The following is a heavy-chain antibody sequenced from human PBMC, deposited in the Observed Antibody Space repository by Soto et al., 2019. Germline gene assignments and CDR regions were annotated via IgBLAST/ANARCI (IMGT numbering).Heavy chain of an antibody. CDR2: ISSSSSTI. V-gene: IGHV3-48*02. D-gene: IGHD3-22*01. CDR1: GLTFSSYS. Sequence: TGGSLRLSCAASGLTFSSYSMNWVRQAPGKGLEWVSYISSSSSTIYYADSVKGRFTISRDNAKNSLYLQMNSLRDEDTAVYYCARMDYYDSSGYFDYWGQGTLVTVSS. J-gene: IGHJ4*02. CDR3: ARMDYYDSSGYFDY.